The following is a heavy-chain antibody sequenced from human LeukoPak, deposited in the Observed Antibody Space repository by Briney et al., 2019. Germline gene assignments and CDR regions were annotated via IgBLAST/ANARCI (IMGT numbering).Heavy chain of an antibody. J-gene: IGHJ5*02. V-gene: IGHV1-46*01. CDR3: ARDLFEGAAAGEDNWFGP. CDR1: GYTFTSYY. CDR2: INPSGGST. D-gene: IGHD6-13*01. Sequence: ASVKVSCKASGYTFTSYYMHWVRQAPGQGLEWMGIINPSGGSTSYAQKFQGRVTMTRDTSTSTVYMELSSLRSEDTAVYYCARDLFEGAAAGEDNWFGPWGQGTLVTVSS.